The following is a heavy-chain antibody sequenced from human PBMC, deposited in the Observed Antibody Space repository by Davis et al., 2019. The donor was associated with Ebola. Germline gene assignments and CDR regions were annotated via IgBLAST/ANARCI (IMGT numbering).Heavy chain of an antibody. D-gene: IGHD3-3*01. CDR2: IKQDGSEK. V-gene: IGHV3-7*01. Sequence: GESLKISCAASGFTFSSYWLSWVRQAPGKGLEWVANIKQDGSEKYYVDSVKGRFTISRENAKNSLYLQMNSLRAEDTAVYYCARYYYDFWSGYHNWYFDLWGRGTLVTVSS. CDR1: GFTFSSYW. J-gene: IGHJ2*01. CDR3: ARYYYDFWSGYHNWYFDL.